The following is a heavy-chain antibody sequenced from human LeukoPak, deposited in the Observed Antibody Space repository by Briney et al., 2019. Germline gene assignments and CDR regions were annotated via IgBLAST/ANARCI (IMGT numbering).Heavy chain of an antibody. CDR3: ARWGFITIRPGAFDV. D-gene: IGHD3-3*01. CDR2: IYHYGST. V-gene: IGHV4-38-2*01. Sequence: KPLETLSLPRAVSGFSLSRGFIWGWVPAPPGEGLGGVGKIYHYGSTYYNPSLKSRVTISVDTSKNQFSLKLSSVTAADTAVYYCARWGFITIRPGAFDVWGQGTMVTVSS. CDR1: GFSLSRGFI. J-gene: IGHJ3*01.